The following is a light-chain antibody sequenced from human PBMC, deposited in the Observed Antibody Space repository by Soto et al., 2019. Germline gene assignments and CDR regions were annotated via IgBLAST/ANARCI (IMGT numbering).Light chain of an antibody. CDR2: EVS. CDR1: SSDVGGYNY. V-gene: IGLV2-14*01. J-gene: IGLJ1*01. CDR3: SSYAGSNNPPYV. Sequence: QSALTQPASVSGSPGQSITISCTGTSSDVGGYNYVSWYQQHPGKAPKLMIYEVSNRPSGVSNRFSGSKSGNTASLTISGLQAEDEADYYCSSYAGSNNPPYVFGTGTKVTV.